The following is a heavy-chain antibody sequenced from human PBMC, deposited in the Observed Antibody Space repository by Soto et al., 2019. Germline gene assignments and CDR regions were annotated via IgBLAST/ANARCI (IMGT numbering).Heavy chain of an antibody. CDR3: VSDGSSGWNFDS. D-gene: IGHD6-19*01. J-gene: IGHJ4*02. CDR2: VRQDGSQK. CDR1: GFTFSSYW. V-gene: IGHV3-7*01. Sequence: GGSLRLSCEASGFTFSSYWMSWVRQAPGKGLEWVANVRQDGSQKYLVDSVKGRFTISRDNAKNSMYLQMNSLRAEDTAVYYCVSDGSSGWNFDSWGQGNLVTVSS.